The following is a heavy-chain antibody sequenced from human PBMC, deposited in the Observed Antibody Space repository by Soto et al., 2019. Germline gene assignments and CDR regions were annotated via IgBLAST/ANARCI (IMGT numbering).Heavy chain of an antibody. CDR2: IDPNSGGT. V-gene: IGHV1-2*02. D-gene: IGHD2-8*01. CDR1: GYTFTGYY. CDR3: AKNGPSLGAWFDP. Sequence: VKVSCKASGYTFTGYYIHWVRQAPGQGLEWMGWIDPNSGGTHYAPKFQGRVAMTRAASINTAYMELNRLRSDDTAVYYCAKNGPSLGAWFDPWGQGTLVTVSS. J-gene: IGHJ5*02.